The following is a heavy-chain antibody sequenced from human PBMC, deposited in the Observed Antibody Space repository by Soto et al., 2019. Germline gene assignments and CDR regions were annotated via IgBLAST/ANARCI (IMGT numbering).Heavy chain of an antibody. J-gene: IGHJ4*02. CDR2: IYYSGST. V-gene: IGHV4-31*03. Sequence: QVQLQESGPGLVKPSQTLSLTCTVSGGSISSGGYYWSWIRQHPGKGLEWIGYIYYSGSTYYNPSLKSRVTIAVDTSKNRFSLKLSSVTAADTAVYYCARVQYCGGDCENDYWGQGTLVTVSS. CDR3: ARVQYCGGDCENDY. D-gene: IGHD2-21*02. CDR1: GGSISSGGYY.